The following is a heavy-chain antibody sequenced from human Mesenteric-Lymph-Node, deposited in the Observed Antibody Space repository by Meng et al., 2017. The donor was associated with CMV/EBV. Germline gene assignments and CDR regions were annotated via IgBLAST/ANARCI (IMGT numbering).Heavy chain of an antibody. CDR1: GFTFSTYA. CDR2: ITASGGST. Sequence: GESLKISCAASGFTFSTYAMSWVRQAPGKGLEWVSVITASGGSTYYADSVKGRFTISRDNSKNTMYLQMNRLRGEDTAVYYCAKGSRGYSYGPIDYWGQGTLVTVSS. V-gene: IGHV3-23*01. D-gene: IGHD5-18*01. J-gene: IGHJ4*02. CDR3: AKGSRGYSYGPIDY.